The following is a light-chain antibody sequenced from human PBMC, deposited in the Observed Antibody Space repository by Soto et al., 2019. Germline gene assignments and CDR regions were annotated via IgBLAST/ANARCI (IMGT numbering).Light chain of an antibody. J-gene: IGKJ1*01. CDR2: DAS. CDR3: HQYGTSPQT. V-gene: IGKV3-20*01. CDR1: QSVSNTH. Sequence: EIVLTQSPGSLSLPPGESATLSCRASQSVSNTHVAWYQQRPGQAPRLLIYDASRRDIGVPDRFSGSGSGTDFTLAISGLEPADFAVYFCHQYGTSPQTFGQGTKVDIK.